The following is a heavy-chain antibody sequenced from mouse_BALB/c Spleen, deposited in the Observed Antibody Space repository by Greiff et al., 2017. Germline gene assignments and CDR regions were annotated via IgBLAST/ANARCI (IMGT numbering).Heavy chain of an antibody. CDR2: INPSTGYT. V-gene: IGHV1-7*01. CDR1: GYTFTSYW. Sequence: QVQLQQSGAELEKPGASVKMSCKASGYTFTSYWMHWVKQRPGQGLEWIGYINPSTGYTEYNQKFKDKATLTADKSSSTAYMQLSSLTSEDSAVYYCARDYRYEGDYWGQGTTLTVSS. J-gene: IGHJ2*01. CDR3: ARDYRYEGDY. D-gene: IGHD2-14*01.